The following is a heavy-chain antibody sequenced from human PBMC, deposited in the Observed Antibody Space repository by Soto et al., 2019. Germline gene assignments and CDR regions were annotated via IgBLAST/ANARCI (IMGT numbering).Heavy chain of an antibody. Sequence: GGSLRLSCAASGITLSNYGMHWVRQAPGKGLEWVAAISYDGSNKYYADSVKGRFTISRDNSKNTLYMQMNSLRAEDTAVYYCARDRYSSGAFDIWGQGTMVTVSS. CDR1: GITLSNYG. CDR3: ARDRYSSGAFDI. CDR2: ISYDGSNK. J-gene: IGHJ3*02. D-gene: IGHD6-25*01. V-gene: IGHV3-30*03.